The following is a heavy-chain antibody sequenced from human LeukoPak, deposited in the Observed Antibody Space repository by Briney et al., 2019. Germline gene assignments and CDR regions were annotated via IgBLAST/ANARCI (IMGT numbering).Heavy chain of an antibody. CDR3: ARGSGGYDLRY. CDR2: IYSGGST. CDR1: GFTFSNYW. V-gene: IGHV3-66*01. D-gene: IGHD5-12*01. J-gene: IGHJ4*02. Sequence: GGSLRLSCAASGFTFSNYWMHWVRQAPGKGLEWVSVIYSGGSTYYADSVKGRFTISRDNSKNTLYLQMNSLRAEDTAVYYCARGSGGYDLRYWGQGTLVTVSS.